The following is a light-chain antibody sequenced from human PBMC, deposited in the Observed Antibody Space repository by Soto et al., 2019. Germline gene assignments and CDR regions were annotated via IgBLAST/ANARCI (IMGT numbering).Light chain of an antibody. CDR3: QHSYNIPLT. Sequence: DIQMTQSPSSLSASVGDRVTMTCRASRSISSYLNWYQQKPGKAPRLLIYAASSLQSGVPSRFSGSGSGTDFTLTISSLQPEDFVTYYCQHSYNIPLTFGGGTKVGIK. V-gene: IGKV1-39*01. J-gene: IGKJ4*01. CDR1: RSISSY. CDR2: AAS.